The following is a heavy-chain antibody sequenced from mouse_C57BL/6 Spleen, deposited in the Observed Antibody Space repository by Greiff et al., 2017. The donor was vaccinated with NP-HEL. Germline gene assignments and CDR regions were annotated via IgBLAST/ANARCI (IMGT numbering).Heavy chain of an antibody. D-gene: IGHD4-1*01. J-gene: IGHJ1*03. CDR3: AREDWERWYFDV. CDR1: GYAFSSSW. CDR2: IYPGDGDT. V-gene: IGHV1-82*01. Sequence: LVESGPELVKPGASVKISCKASGYAFSSSWMNWVKQRPGKGLEWIGRIYPGDGDTNYNGKFKGKATLTADKSSSTAYMQLSSLTSEDSAVYFCAREDWERWYFDVWGTGTTVTVSS.